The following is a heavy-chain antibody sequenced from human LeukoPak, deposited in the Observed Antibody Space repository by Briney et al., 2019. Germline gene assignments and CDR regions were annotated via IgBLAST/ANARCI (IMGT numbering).Heavy chain of an antibody. CDR2: INPSGGST. J-gene: IGHJ4*02. CDR1: GSTFTVYY. CDR3: ARPLWRSYRYTSDY. D-gene: IGHD3-16*02. Sequence: GASVKLSCKASGSTFTVYYMHWVRHAPGQGLEWMGIINPSGGSTGYAQKFQDRVTMSRDTSTSTVDMELRSLRSEDTAVYDCARPLWRSYRYTSDYWGQGTLVTVSS. V-gene: IGHV1-46*01.